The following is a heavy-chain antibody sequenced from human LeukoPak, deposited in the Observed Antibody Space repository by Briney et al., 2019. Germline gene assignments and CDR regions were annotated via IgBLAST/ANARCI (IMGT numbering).Heavy chain of an antibody. CDR1: GGSISGYY. CDR3: ARGGDGYNYRFDP. D-gene: IGHD5-24*01. CDR2: IHYSGST. J-gene: IGHJ5*02. V-gene: IGHV4-59*01. Sequence: SETLSLTCTVSGGSISGYYWIWIRQSPGKGLEWIGSIHYSGSTNYNPSLKSRVTMSLDTSKNHLSLRLSSLTAADTAVYSCARGGDGYNYRFDPWGQGTLVTASS.